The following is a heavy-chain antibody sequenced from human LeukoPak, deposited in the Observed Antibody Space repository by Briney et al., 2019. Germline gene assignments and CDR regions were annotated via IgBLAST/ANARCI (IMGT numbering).Heavy chain of an antibody. J-gene: IGHJ6*03. CDR3: ARRPAAILKRGHYYCYMDV. D-gene: IGHD2-2*02. CDR2: MNPNSGNT. Sequence: ASVTVSCKASVYTFTSYDINWVRQATGQGLEWMGWMNPNSGNTGYAQKFQGRVTMTRNTSISAAYMELSSLRSEDTAVYYCARRPAAILKRGHYYCYMDVWGKGTTVTVSS. V-gene: IGHV1-8*01. CDR1: VYTFTSYD.